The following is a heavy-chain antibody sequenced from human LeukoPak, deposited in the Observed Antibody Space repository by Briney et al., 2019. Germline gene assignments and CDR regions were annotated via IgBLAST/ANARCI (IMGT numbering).Heavy chain of an antibody. CDR3: ARGGTMVRGADAFDI. CDR1: GYTFTSYD. D-gene: IGHD3-10*01. CDR2: INPSGGST. Sequence: GASVKVSCKASGYTFTSYDINWVRQAPGQGLEWMGIINPSGGSTSYAQKFQGRVTMTRDTSTSTVYMELSSLRSEDTAVYYCARGGTMVRGADAFDIWGQGTMVTVSS. J-gene: IGHJ3*02. V-gene: IGHV1-46*01.